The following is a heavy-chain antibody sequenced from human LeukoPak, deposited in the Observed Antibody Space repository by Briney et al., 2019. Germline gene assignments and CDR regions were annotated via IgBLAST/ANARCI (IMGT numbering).Heavy chain of an antibody. CDR1: GFTFGTYG. V-gene: IGHV3-30*02. CDR3: AKSLAEAHTYFDY. J-gene: IGHJ4*02. Sequence: GGSLRLSGAASGFTFGTYGMHWVRQAPGKGLEWVAFIRYGGSTKYYADSVEGRFTISRDNSKNTLYLQMNSLRAQDTAVYYCAKSLAEAHTYFDYWGQGTLVTVPS. CDR2: IRYGGSTK.